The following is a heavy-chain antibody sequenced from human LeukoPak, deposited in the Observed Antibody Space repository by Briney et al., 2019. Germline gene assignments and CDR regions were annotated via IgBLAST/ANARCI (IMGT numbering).Heavy chain of an antibody. CDR2: INPSGGST. CDR3: AKIFDWLSRHDY. Sequence: ASVKVSCKASGYTFSKYYIHWVRQAPGQGLEWMGLINPSGGSTTYAQTFQGRVTMTRDMSTSTVYMELSSLRSEDTAVYYCAKIFDWLSRHDYWGQGTLVTVSS. V-gene: IGHV1-46*01. J-gene: IGHJ4*02. CDR1: GYTFSKYY. D-gene: IGHD3-9*01.